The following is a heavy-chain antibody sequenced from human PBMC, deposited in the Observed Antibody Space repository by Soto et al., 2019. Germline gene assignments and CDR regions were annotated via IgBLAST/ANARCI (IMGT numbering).Heavy chain of an antibody. D-gene: IGHD6-19*01. Sequence: PGGSLRLSCAASGFTFSSYGMHWVRQAPGKGLEWVAVISYDGSNKYYADSVKGRFTISRDNSKNTLYLQMNSLRAEDTAVYYCANDLHSSGRSFYYYGMDVWGQGTTVTVSS. J-gene: IGHJ6*02. CDR3: ANDLHSSGRSFYYYGMDV. CDR1: GFTFSSYG. CDR2: ISYDGSNK. V-gene: IGHV3-30*18.